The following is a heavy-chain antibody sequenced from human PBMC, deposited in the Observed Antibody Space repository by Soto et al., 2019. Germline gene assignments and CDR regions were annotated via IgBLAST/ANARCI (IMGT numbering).Heavy chain of an antibody. CDR2: ISPKSGGT. CDR1: GYTFTGYY. Sequence: GASMKVSCKASGYTFTGYYMHWVRQAPGQGSEWMGRISPKSGGTNYAQKFQGRVTMTWDTSLNTAYMELSSLMFEDTAVYYCARPPGYVSDWYYFDLWGQGTLVTVSS. V-gene: IGHV1-2*02. D-gene: IGHD3-9*01. J-gene: IGHJ4*02. CDR3: ARPPGYVSDWYYFDL.